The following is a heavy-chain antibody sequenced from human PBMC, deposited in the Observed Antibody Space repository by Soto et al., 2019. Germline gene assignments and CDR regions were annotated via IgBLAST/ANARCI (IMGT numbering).Heavy chain of an antibody. Sequence: PGESLKISCKGSGYSFTSYWIGWVRQMPWKGLEWMGIIYPCDSDTRYSPSFQGQVTISADKSISTAYLQWSSLKASDTAMYYCARPKEGSQLRFLEWSKWISYYYGMDVWGQGTTVTVYS. CDR2: IYPCDSDT. CDR1: GYSFTSYW. D-gene: IGHD3-3*01. J-gene: IGHJ6*02. V-gene: IGHV5-51*01. CDR3: ARPKEGSQLRFLEWSKWISYYYGMDV.